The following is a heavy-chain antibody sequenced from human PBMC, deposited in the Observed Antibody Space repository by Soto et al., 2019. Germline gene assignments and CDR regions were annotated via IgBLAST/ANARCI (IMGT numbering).Heavy chain of an antibody. J-gene: IGHJ6*02. CDR2: IYYSGST. D-gene: IGHD4-17*01. V-gene: IGHV4-59*01. Sequence: PSETLSLTCTVSGGSISSYYWSWIRQPPGKGLEWIGYIYYSGSTNYNPSLKSRVTISVDTSKNQFSLKLSSVTAADTAVYYCARDVLLDGDYSYGMDVWGQGTTVTFSS. CDR1: GGSISSYY. CDR3: ARDVLLDGDYSYGMDV.